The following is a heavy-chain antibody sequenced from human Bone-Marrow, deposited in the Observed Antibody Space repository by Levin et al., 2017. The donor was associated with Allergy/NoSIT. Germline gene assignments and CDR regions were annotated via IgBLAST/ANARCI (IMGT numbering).Heavy chain of an antibody. CDR1: GYTLTELS. D-gene: IGHD1-7*01. CDR3: ATGRTYNSNYRYY. J-gene: IGHJ4*02. V-gene: IGHV1-24*01. CDR2: FNPEDGET. Sequence: GESLKISCKVSGYTLTELSMHWVRQAPGKGLEWMGGFNPEDGETIFAQKFQGRVTETEDTSTDTAYMELSSLRSEDTAVYYCATGRTYNSNYRYYWGQGTLVTVSS.